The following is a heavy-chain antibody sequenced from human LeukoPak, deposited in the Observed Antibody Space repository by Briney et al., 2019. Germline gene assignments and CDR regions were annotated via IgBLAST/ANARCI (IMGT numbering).Heavy chain of an antibody. D-gene: IGHD5-18*01. Sequence: SETLSLTCTVSGGSISSYYWSWLRQPPGKGLEWIGYIYYSGSTNYNPSLKSRVTISVDTSKNQFSLKLSSVTAADTAVYYCARERGQGGYSYGQNTQYYFDYWGQGTLVTVSS. J-gene: IGHJ4*02. CDR2: IYYSGST. CDR1: GGSISSYY. CDR3: ARERGQGGYSYGQNTQYYFDY. V-gene: IGHV4-59*01.